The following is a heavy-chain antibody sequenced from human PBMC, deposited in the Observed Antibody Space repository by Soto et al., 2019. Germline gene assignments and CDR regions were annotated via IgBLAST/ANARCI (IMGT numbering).Heavy chain of an antibody. J-gene: IGHJ4*02. CDR3: ARGMYCSSTSCYPDY. D-gene: IGHD2-2*01. Sequence: QVQLQQWGAGLLKPSETLSLTCAVYGGSFSGYYWSWIRQPPGKGLEWIGEINHSGSTNYNPSLKSRVTTSVDTSKNQFSLKLSSVTAADTAAYYCARGMYCSSTSCYPDYWGQGTLVTVSS. CDR2: INHSGST. V-gene: IGHV4-34*01. CDR1: GGSFSGYY.